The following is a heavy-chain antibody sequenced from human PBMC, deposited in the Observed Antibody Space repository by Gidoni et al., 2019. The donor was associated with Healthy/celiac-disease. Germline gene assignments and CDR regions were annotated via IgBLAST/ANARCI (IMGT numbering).Heavy chain of an antibody. Sequence: QVQLVQSGAEVKKPGASVKVSCTASGYTFTGYYMHWVRQAPGQGLEWMGRINPNSGGTNYAQKFQGRVTMTRDTSISTAYMELSRLRSDDTAVYYCARDTDGYSSSWLFDYWGQGTLVTVSS. CDR2: INPNSGGT. V-gene: IGHV1-2*06. J-gene: IGHJ4*02. CDR3: ARDTDGYSSSWLFDY. CDR1: GYTFTGYY. D-gene: IGHD6-13*01.